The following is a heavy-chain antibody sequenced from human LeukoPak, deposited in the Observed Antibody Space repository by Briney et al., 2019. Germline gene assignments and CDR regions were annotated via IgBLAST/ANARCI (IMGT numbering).Heavy chain of an antibody. CDR3: ARDLDYYATAQ. J-gene: IGHJ4*02. D-gene: IGHD3/OR15-3a*01. CDR1: GFSLSRYW. CDR2: IGKDGSGN. Sequence: PGGSLRLSCVATGFSLSRYWMSWVRQAPGKGLEWVANIGKDGSGNHYVDSVEGRFTISRDNAKNSLYLQMNSLRADDTAVYYCARDLDYYATAQWGQGTLVTVSS. V-gene: IGHV3-7*01.